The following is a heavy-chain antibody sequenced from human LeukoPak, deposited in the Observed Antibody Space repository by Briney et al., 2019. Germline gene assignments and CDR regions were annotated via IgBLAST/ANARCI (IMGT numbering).Heavy chain of an antibody. D-gene: IGHD3-3*01. CDR3: AKTPPLITIFGVAARGLYFDY. V-gene: IGHV3-66*01. CDR1: GFTVSSNY. CDR2: IYSGGST. Sequence: PGGSLRLSCAASGFTVSSNYMSRVRQAPGKGLEWVSVIYSGGSTYYADSVKGRFTISRDNSKNTLYLQMNSLRAEDTAVYYCAKTPPLITIFGVAARGLYFDYWGQGTLVTVSS. J-gene: IGHJ4*02.